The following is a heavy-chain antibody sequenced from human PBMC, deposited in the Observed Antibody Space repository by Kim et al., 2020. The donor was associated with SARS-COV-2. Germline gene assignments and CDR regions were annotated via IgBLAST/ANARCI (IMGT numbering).Heavy chain of an antibody. CDR2: INHSGST. J-gene: IGHJ4*02. D-gene: IGHD3-22*01. Sequence: SETLSLTCAVYGGSFSGYYWSWIRQPPGKGLEWIGEINHSGSTNYNPSLKSRVTISVDTSKNQFSLKLSSVTAADTAVYYCASSRDSSGTHFYWGQGTLVTVSS. CDR1: GGSFSGYY. V-gene: IGHV4-34*01. CDR3: ASSRDSSGTHFY.